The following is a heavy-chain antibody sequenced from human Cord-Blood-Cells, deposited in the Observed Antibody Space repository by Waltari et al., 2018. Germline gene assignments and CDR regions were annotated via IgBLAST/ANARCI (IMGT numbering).Heavy chain of an antibody. CDR2: FYSGGST. D-gene: IGHD3-9*01. J-gene: IGHJ4*02. V-gene: IGHV3-53*04. CDR1: GFTVSSNY. Sequence: ELQLVEPGGGLVQPGGSRRLACAAAGFTVSSNYMSWVRQAPGKGLEWVSVFYSGGSTYYADSVKGRFTISRHNSKNTLYLQMNSLRAEDTAVYYCARTISRYFDYWGQGTLVTVSS. CDR3: ARTISRYFDY.